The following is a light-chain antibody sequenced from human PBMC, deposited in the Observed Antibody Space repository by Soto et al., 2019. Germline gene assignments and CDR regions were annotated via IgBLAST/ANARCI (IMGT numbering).Light chain of an antibody. CDR2: GAS. J-gene: IGKJ5*01. V-gene: IGKV3-20*01. CDR1: QSVSSN. Sequence: EILMTQSPATLSVSPGERATLSCRASQSVSSNLAWYQQKPGQAPRLLIYGASTRATGIPDRFSGSGSGTDFTLTISRLEPDDFAVYYCQQHGTSPITFGQGTRLEIK. CDR3: QQHGTSPIT.